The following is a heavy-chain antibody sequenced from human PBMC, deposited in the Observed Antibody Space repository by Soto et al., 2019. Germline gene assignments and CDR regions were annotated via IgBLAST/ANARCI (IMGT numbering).Heavy chain of an antibody. CDR3: AKRRHCTTTNCCRFGPFDP. Sequence: PSETLSLTCTVSGGSISGGSYYWGWIRQPPGKGLEWIGSVYYSGSTYYTPSLKSRVTISRDTSKSQFSLQLRSVTAADTAVYYCAKRRHCTTTNCCRFGPFDPWGQGMLVT. V-gene: IGHV4-39*01. CDR1: GGSISGGSYY. CDR2: VYYSGST. J-gene: IGHJ5*02. D-gene: IGHD2-2*01.